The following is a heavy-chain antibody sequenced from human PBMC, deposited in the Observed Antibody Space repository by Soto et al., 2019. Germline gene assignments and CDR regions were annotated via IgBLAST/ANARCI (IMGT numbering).Heavy chain of an antibody. CDR3: ARVLSGTRSFDY. J-gene: IGHJ4*02. CDR1: GFSLSAYY. Sequence: QVQLVESGGGLVKPGGSLRLSCAASGFSLSAYYMTWIRQAPGKGLEWLSYITTTGNYTDYADSVKGRFTTSRDNAKNSLYLQMNSLRADDTAVYYCARVLSGTRSFDYWGQETLVTVSS. CDR2: ITTTGNYT. V-gene: IGHV3-11*05. D-gene: IGHD5-12*01.